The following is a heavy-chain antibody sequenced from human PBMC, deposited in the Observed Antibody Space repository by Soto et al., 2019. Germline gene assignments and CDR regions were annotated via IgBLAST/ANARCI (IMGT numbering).Heavy chain of an antibody. J-gene: IGHJ4*02. D-gene: IGHD1-1*01. CDR2: VFHSGSV. CDR3: ARKAWTRLDY. V-gene: IGHV4-4*02. Sequence: KSSETLSLTCGVSGGSLSTPVWWTWVRLTPGKGLEWIGEVFHSGSVNYKPSLQSRVTISVDKSTDHFSLRLTSVTAADTAVYYCARKAWTRLDYWGQGALVTVSS. CDR1: GGSLSTPVW.